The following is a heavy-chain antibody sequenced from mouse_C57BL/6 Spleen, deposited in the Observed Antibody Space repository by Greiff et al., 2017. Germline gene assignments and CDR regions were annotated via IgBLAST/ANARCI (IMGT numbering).Heavy chain of an antibody. Sequence: QVQLQQPGAELVKPGASVKLSCKASGYTFTSYWMHWVKQRPGQGLEWIGMIHPNSGSTNYNEKFKSKATLTVDKSSSTAYMQLSSLTSEDSAVYYCAREETNWGYAMDYWGQGTSVTVSS. CDR3: AREETNWGYAMDY. V-gene: IGHV1-64*01. CDR1: GYTFTSYW. J-gene: IGHJ4*01. D-gene: IGHD4-1*01. CDR2: IHPNSGST.